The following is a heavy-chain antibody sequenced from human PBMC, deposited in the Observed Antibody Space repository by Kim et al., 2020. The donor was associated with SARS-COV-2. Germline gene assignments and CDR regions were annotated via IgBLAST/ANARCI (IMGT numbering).Heavy chain of an antibody. D-gene: IGHD1-26*01. V-gene: IGHV3-23*01. CDR2: ISGSGGST. CDR3: AKDLESGSYYGIDY. J-gene: IGHJ4*02. CDR1: GFTFSSYA. Sequence: GGSLRLSCAASGFTFSSYAMSWVRQAPGKGLEWVSAISGSGGSTYYADSVKGRFTISRDNSKNTLYLQMNSLRAEDTAVYYCAKDLESGSYYGIDYWGQGTLVTVSS.